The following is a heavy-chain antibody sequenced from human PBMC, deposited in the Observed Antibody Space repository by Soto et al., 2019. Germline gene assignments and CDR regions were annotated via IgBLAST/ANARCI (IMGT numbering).Heavy chain of an antibody. V-gene: IGHV1-18*01. D-gene: IGHD1-26*01. CDR2: ITLYNGNT. Sequence: QVQLVQSGAEVKKPGASVKVSCKASGYTFTSYGISWVRQAPGQGLEWMGWITLYNGNTNYAEKVQGRVSVTTDTATSTAYMELRSLRSDDTAVYYWARSSGNYGFETFDIWGQGTMSPSLQ. CDR1: GYTFTSYG. CDR3: ARSSGNYGFETFDI. J-gene: IGHJ3*02.